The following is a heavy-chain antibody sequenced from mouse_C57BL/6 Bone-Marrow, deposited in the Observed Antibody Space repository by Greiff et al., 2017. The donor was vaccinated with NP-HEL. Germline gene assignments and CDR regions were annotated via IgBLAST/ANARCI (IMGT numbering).Heavy chain of an antibody. CDR2: ISDGGSYT. D-gene: IGHD2-1*01. CDR1: GFTFSSYA. J-gene: IGHJ3*01. V-gene: IGHV5-4*01. Sequence: EVQGVESGGGLVKPGGSLKLSCAASGFTFSSYAMSWVRQTPEKRLEWVATISDGGSYTYYPDNVKGRFTISRDNAKNNLYLQMSHLKSEDTAMYYCAREGGNYLFAYWGQGTLVTVSA. CDR3: AREGGNYLFAY.